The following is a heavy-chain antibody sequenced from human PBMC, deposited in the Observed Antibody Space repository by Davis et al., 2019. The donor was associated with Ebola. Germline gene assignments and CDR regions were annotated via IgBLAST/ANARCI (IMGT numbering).Heavy chain of an antibody. CDR1: GGTFSSCA. D-gene: IGHD3-16*01. CDR2: IIPLFDTP. V-gene: IGHV1-69*05. CDR3: ARDQKTRFGYFPH. Sequence: SVKVSCKVSGGTFSSCALNWVRQAPGQGLEWMGGIIPLFDTPHYAQKFQDRVTIRTDKSTSIVYMELTSLTDDDTAIYYCARDQKTRFGYFPHWGQGTLVTVSS. J-gene: IGHJ1*01.